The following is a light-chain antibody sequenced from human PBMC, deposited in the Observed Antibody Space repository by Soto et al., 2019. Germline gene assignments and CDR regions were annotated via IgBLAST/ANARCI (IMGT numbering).Light chain of an antibody. CDR2: DAS. Sequence: EIVLTQSPATLSLSPGERATLSCRASQSVSSYLAWYQQKPGQAPRLLIYDASNRATGIPARFSGSGSGTDFTLTISSLAPEDFAVYYCQQRSNWPPVSTFGGGTKVEIK. CDR3: QQRSNWPPVST. V-gene: IGKV3-11*01. J-gene: IGKJ4*01. CDR1: QSVSSY.